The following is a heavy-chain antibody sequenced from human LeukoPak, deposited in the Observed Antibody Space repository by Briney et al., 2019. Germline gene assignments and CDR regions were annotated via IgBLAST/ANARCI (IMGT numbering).Heavy chain of an antibody. D-gene: IGHD3-22*01. Sequence: PSETLSLTCTVSGGSISSGDYYWSWIRQPPGKGLEWIGYIYYSGSTYYNPSLKSRVTISVDTSKNQFSLKLSSVTAADTAVYYCARVGYYDSSGYYPPLSDIWGQGTMVTVSS. CDR2: IYYSGST. J-gene: IGHJ3*02. CDR3: ARVGYYDSSGYYPPLSDI. V-gene: IGHV4-30-4*01. CDR1: GGSISSGDYY.